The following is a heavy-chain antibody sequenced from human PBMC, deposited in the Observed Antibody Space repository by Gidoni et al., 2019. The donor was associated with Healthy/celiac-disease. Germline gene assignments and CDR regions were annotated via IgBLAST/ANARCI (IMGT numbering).Heavy chain of an antibody. CDR2: LIPILGIA. V-gene: IGHV1-69*08. CDR1: GGTFSSYT. CDR3: ARDGLGVATTNPYYYYGMDV. J-gene: IGHJ6*02. Sequence: QVQLVQSGAEVKKPGSSVKVSCTASGGTFSSYTITRVRQAPGQGLEWMGRLIPILGIANYAQKFQGRVTITADKSTSTAYMELSSLRSEDTAVYYCARDGLGVATTNPYYYYGMDVWGQGTTVTVSS. D-gene: IGHD5-12*01.